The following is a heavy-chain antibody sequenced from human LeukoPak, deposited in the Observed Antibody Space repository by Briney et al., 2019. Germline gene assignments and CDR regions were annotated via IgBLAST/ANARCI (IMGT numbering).Heavy chain of an antibody. CDR1: GFTFRNYG. J-gene: IGHJ6*02. V-gene: IGHV3-30*18. CDR2: VTYDGSKA. CDR3: AKDQRTMTRRMDV. Sequence: GSLRLSCAASGFTFRNYGMHWVRQVPGKGLEWLGVVTYDGSKAFYADSVKGRLTISRDNSKNTLYLQMNTLRVEDRAMYFCAKDQRTMTRRMDVWGQGTAVIVSS. D-gene: IGHD2-2*01.